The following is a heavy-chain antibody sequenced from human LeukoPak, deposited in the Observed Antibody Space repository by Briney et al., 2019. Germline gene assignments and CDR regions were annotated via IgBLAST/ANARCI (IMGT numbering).Heavy chain of an antibody. CDR2: INPNSGGT. V-gene: IGHV1-2*02. CDR1: GYTFTGHY. Sequence: GASVKVSCKASGYTFTGHYMHWVRQAPGQGLEWMGWINPNSGGTNYAQKFQGRVTMTRDTSISTAYMELSRLRSDDSAVYYCASLKLPDSSGYYDDWGQGTLVTVSS. J-gene: IGHJ4*02. CDR3: ASLKLPDSSGYYDD. D-gene: IGHD3-22*01.